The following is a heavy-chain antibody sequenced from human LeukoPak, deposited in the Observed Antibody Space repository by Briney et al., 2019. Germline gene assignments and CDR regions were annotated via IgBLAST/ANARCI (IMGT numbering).Heavy chain of an antibody. J-gene: IGHJ4*02. CDR3: ARGLGEYYDSSGYVFDS. V-gene: IGHV4-39*07. Sequence: PSETLSLTCTVSGGSISSGGYYWGWIRQPPGKGLEWIGSLLYSGNTFYNPSLNSRATISVDTSKKQFSLKLTSVTAADTAVYSCARGLGEYYDSSGYVFDSWGQGTLVTVSS. CDR2: LLYSGNT. D-gene: IGHD3-22*01. CDR1: GGSISSGGYY.